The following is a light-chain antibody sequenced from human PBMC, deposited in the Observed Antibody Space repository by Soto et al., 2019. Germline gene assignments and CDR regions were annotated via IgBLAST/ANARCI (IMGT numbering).Light chain of an antibody. J-gene: IGKJ1*01. Sequence: EIVMTQYPATLSASPGERATISCRASQSVGSYLAWYQQKPGQAPRLLMYGASTRDTGVPPRFSGSGSGAALTPPISSRQYEDYAVYYCQQYNNRSPWTFGQGTKVEIE. CDR1: QSVGSY. CDR2: GAS. V-gene: IGKV3-15*01. CDR3: QQYNNRSPWT.